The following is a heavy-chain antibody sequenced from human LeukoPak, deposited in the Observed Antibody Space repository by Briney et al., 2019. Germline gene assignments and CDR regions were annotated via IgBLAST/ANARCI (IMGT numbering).Heavy chain of an antibody. D-gene: IGHD1-26*01. CDR3: AKGGGGTHAFAY. V-gene: IGHV3-23*01. CDR1: GGTFSSYV. J-gene: IGHJ4*02. Sequence: ASVKVSCTASGGTFSSYVMSWVRQAPGKGLEWVSGISDGGGGTYYADSVKGRFTISRDNSKNTLYLQMNSLRAEDTAVYYCAKGGGGTHAFAYWGQGTLVTVSS. CDR2: ISDGGGGT.